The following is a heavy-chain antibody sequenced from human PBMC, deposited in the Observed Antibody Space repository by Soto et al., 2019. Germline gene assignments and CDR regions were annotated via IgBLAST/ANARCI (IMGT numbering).Heavy chain of an antibody. Sequence: ASVKVSCKASGYTFTSYGISWVRQAPGQGLEWMGRISAYNGNTNYAQKLQGRVTMTTDTSTSTAYMELRSLRSDDTAVYYCAREAYSSGWQRGKGESDYWGQGTLVTVSS. CDR3: AREAYSSGWQRGKGESDY. J-gene: IGHJ4*02. D-gene: IGHD6-19*01. CDR2: ISAYNGNT. CDR1: GYTFTSYG. V-gene: IGHV1-18*01.